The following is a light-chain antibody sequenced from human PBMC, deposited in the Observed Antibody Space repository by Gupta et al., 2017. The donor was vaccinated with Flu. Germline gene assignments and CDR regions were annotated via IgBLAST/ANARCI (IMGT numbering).Light chain of an antibody. V-gene: IGKV1-39*01. CDR1: QTISNY. CDR2: AAS. CDR3: QQTDSNPTWT. J-gene: IGKJ1*01. Sequence: DIQMTQSPSSLSASVGDRVTITCRASQTISNYLNWYQQKAEKAPRLLIYAASTWQSGVPSRFGGSGCGKDFTLTISRRQPEDFATYYCQQTDSNPTWTFGQGTKVEIK.